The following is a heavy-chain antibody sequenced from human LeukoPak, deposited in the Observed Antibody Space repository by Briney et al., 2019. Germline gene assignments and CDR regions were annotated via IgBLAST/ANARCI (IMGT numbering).Heavy chain of an antibody. CDR1: GYSFTSYW. CDR2: IYPGDSDT. J-gene: IGHJ3*02. V-gene: IGHV5-51*01. CDR3: ARIAGYCSSTSCYAFDI. Sequence: GESLKISCKGSGYSFTSYWIGWVRQMPGKGLEWMGIIYPGDSDTRYSPPFQGQVTISADKSISTAYLQWSSLKASDTAMYYCARIAGYCSSTSCYAFDIWGQGTMVTVSS. D-gene: IGHD2-2*01.